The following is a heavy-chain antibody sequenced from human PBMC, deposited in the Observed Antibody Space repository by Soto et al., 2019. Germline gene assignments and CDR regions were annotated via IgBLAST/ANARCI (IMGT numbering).Heavy chain of an antibody. D-gene: IGHD4-4*01. V-gene: IGHV3-23*01. CDR3: AKLLRPGLQFFDF. Sequence: EVQLLESGGGLVQPGGSLRLSCAASGFTFSDYAMSWVRQAPGKGLDWVSAISSSGDHTFYADSVKGRFTISRDNSKNTPYLQVNSLRAEDTAVYYCAKLLRPGLQFFDFWGQGTLVTVSS. CDR2: ISSSGDHT. CDR1: GFTFSDYA. J-gene: IGHJ4*02.